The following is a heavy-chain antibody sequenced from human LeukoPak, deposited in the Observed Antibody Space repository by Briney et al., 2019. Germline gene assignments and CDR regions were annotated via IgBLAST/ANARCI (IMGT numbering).Heavy chain of an antibody. Sequence: SETLSLTCTVSGGSISSYYWSWIRQPPGKGLEWIGYIYYSGSTNYNPSLKSRVTISVDTSKNQFSLKLSSVTAADTAVYYCARVKPHNWFDPWGQGTLVTVSS. J-gene: IGHJ5*02. CDR2: IYYSGST. V-gene: IGHV4-59*08. CDR1: GGSISSYY. CDR3: ARVKPHNWFDP.